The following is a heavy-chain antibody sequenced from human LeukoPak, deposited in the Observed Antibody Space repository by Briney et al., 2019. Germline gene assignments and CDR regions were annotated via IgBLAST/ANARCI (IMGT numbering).Heavy chain of an antibody. CDR1: GYSLSSYG. J-gene: IGHJ5*02. D-gene: IGHD3-9*01. CDR2: ISAYNDLT. Sequence: ASMKVSCKASGYSLSSYGISWVRQAPGQGLEWMGWISAYNDLTKYAEKLQGRVTMTTDTSTSTAYMELRSLRSDDTAVYYCARGVYDILTGYWSWFDPWGQGTLVTVSS. CDR3: ARGVYDILTGYWSWFDP. V-gene: IGHV1-18*01.